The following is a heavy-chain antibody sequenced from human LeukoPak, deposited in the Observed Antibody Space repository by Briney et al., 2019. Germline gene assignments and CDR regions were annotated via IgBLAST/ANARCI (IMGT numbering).Heavy chain of an antibody. D-gene: IGHD2-21*02. V-gene: IGHV1-46*01. CDR3: ARDPSYCGGDCYAFDI. Sequence: GASVKVSCKASGYTFINYYLHWVRQAPGQGLEWMGIINPSSGGTSYAQKFQGRVTMTRATSPSTVYMELSSLRPEDTAVYYCARDPSYCGGDCYAFDIWGQGTMVTVSS. CDR2: INPSSGGT. J-gene: IGHJ3*02. CDR1: GYTFINYY.